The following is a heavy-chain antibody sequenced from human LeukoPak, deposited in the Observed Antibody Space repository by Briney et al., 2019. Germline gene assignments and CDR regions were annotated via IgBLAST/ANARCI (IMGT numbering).Heavy chain of an antibody. J-gene: IGHJ4*02. Sequence: PSETLSLTCTVSGGSISSYYWSWIRQPPGKGLEWIGYIYYSGSTNYSPSLKSRVTISVDTSKNQFSLKLSSVTAADTAVYYCAREEINSGSYPHWGQGTLVTVSS. V-gene: IGHV4-59*01. CDR3: AREEINSGSYPH. CDR2: IYYSGST. CDR1: GGSISSYY. D-gene: IGHD1-26*01.